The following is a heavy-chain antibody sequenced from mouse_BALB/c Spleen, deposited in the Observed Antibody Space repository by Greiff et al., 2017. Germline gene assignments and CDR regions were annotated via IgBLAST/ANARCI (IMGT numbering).Heavy chain of an antibody. D-gene: IGHD2-4*01. CDR1: GYSITSDYA. CDR3: VYYDYDGAWFAY. CDR2: ISYSGST. Sequence: EVQLKESGPGLVKPSQSLSLTCTVTGYSITSDYAWNWIRQFPGNKLEWMGYISYSGSTSYNPSLKSRISITRDTSKNQFFLQLNSVTTEDTATYYCVYYDYDGAWFAYWGQGTLVTVSA. V-gene: IGHV3-2*02. J-gene: IGHJ3*01.